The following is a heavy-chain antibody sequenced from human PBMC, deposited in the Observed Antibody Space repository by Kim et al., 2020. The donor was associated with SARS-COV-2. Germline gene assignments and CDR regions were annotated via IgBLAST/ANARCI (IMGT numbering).Heavy chain of an antibody. J-gene: IGHJ3*02. CDR3: AKSYYYDSSAPSSGAFDI. V-gene: IGHV3-23*01. Sequence: GGSLRLSCAASGFTFSSYAMSWVRQAPGKGLEWVSAISGSGGSTYYADSVKGRFTISRDNSKNTLYLQMNSLRAEDTAVYYCAKSYYYDSSAPSSGAFDIWGQGTMVTVSS. CDR1: GFTFSSYA. D-gene: IGHD3-22*01. CDR2: ISGSGGST.